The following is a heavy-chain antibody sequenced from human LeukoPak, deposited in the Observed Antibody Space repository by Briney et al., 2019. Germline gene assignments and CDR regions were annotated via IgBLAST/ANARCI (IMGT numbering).Heavy chain of an antibody. CDR3: ARVYTGSYRTDFVY. J-gene: IGHJ4*02. CDR1: GFTFSSYE. V-gene: IGHV3-48*03. Sequence: GGSLRLSCAAPGFTFSSYEMNWVRQAPGKGLEWVSYISSSGSTIYYADSVKGRFTISRDNARNSLYLQMNGLRAEDTAVYYCARVYTGSYRTDFVYWGQGTLVTVSS. D-gene: IGHD1-26*01. CDR2: ISSSGSTI.